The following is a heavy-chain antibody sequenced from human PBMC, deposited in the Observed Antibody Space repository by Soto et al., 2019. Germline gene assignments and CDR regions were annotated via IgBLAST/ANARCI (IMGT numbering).Heavy chain of an antibody. CDR2: ISSSSSTI. CDR3: ARSGDSYDSSGYYY. J-gene: IGHJ4*02. CDR1: GFTFSSYS. Sequence: EVQLVESGGGLVQPGGSLRLSCAASGFTFSSYSMNWVRQAPGKGLEWVSYISSSSSTIYYADSVKGRFTISRDNAKHSLYLQMNSLRDEDTAVYYCARSGDSYDSSGYYYWGQGTLVTVSS. V-gene: IGHV3-48*02. D-gene: IGHD3-22*01.